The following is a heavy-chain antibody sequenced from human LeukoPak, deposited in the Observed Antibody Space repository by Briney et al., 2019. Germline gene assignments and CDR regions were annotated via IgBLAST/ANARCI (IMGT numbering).Heavy chain of an antibody. J-gene: IGHJ4*02. V-gene: IGHV3-15*01. Sequence: GGSLRLSCAVSGVSFTTSWMSWVRQAPGKGLEWVGHIKSKNDGGATAYAAPVNGRFTIPIDDSENTLFLQMNSLKTEDTAVYYCTTDEWEWGQGTLITVSS. CDR3: TTDEWE. D-gene: IGHD1-26*01. CDR1: GVSFTTSW. CDR2: IKSKNDGGAT.